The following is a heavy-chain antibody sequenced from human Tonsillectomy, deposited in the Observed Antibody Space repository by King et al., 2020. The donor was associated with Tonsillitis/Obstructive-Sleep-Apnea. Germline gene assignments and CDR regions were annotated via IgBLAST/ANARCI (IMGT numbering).Heavy chain of an antibody. Sequence: VQLVESGGGLVQPGGSLRLSCAASGFTFSSYWMDWVRQAPGKGLVWVSRVKSDGSSTIYADSVKGRFTISRDNAKNTLYPQMNSLRPEDTAVYFCARAGGYCTGGVCYGNFDYWGQGTLVTVSS. D-gene: IGHD2-8*02. V-gene: IGHV3-74*01. J-gene: IGHJ4*02. CDR3: ARAGGYCTGGVCYGNFDY. CDR2: VKSDGSST. CDR1: GFTFSSYW.